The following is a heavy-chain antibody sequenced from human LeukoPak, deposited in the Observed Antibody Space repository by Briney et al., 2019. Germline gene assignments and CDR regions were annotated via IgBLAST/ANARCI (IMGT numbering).Heavy chain of an antibody. CDR3: SMDIAARKVAYMDFQH. D-gene: IGHD6-6*01. CDR1: GGTFSSYT. Sequence: GASVKVSCKASGGTFSSYTISWVRQAPGQGLEWMGKIIPILGIANYAQKFQGRVTITADKSTSTAYMELSSLRSEDTAVYYCSMDIAARKVAYMDFQHGGEGPLVTVSS. V-gene: IGHV1-69*02. J-gene: IGHJ1*01. CDR2: IIPILGIA.